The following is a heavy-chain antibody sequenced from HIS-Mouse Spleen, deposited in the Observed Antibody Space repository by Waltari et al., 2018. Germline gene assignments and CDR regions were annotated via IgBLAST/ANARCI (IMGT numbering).Heavy chain of an antibody. CDR2: IYYSGST. J-gene: IGHJ2*01. D-gene: IGHD6-13*01. CDR1: VGSIRSSSYY. V-gene: IGHV4-39*07. CDR3: AREIPYSSSWYDWYFDL. Sequence: QLQLQESGPGLVKPSETLSLTCTFSVGSIRSSSYYWGWIRQPPGKGLEWIGSIYYSGSTYYNPSLKSRVTISVDTSKNQFSLKLSSVTAADTAVYYCAREIPYSSSWYDWYFDLWGRGTLVTVSS.